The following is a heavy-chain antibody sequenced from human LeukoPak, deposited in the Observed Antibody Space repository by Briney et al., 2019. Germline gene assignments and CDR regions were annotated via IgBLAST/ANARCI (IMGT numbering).Heavy chain of an antibody. V-gene: IGHV4-59*08. D-gene: IGHD5-24*01. CDR3: ARGGWVQGIWFDP. J-gene: IGHJ5*02. CDR2: IYYSGST. Sequence: KPSETLSLTCTVSGGSISSYYWSWIRQPPGKGLEWIGYIYYSGSTNYNPSLKSRVTISVDTSKNQFSLKLSSVTAADTAVYYCARGGWVQGIWFDPWGQGTLVTVSS. CDR1: GGSISSYY.